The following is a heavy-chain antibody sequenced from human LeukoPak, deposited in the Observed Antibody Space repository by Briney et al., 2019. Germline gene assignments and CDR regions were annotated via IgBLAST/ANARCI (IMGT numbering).Heavy chain of an antibody. CDR1: GDSINSGAYY. Sequence: PSETLSLTCTVSGDSINSGAYYWSWIRQHPGKGLEWIGYMYYSGSSYYHPSLQSRVSISVDTSKKQVSLQLSSVTAADTAVYYCARMRQQLVSDYWGQGTLVTVSS. CDR2: MYYSGSS. D-gene: IGHD6-13*01. CDR3: ARMRQQLVSDY. J-gene: IGHJ4*02. V-gene: IGHV4-31*03.